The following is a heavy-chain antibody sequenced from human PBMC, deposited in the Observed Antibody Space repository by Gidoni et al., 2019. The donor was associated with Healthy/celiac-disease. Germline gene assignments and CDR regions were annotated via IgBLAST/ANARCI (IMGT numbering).Heavy chain of an antibody. J-gene: IGHJ6*02. D-gene: IGHD4-17*01. CDR1: GFTVSSNY. CDR2: IYSGGST. CDR3: AREHYGDYYYYYYRMDV. V-gene: IGHV3-53*01. Sequence: EVQLVESGGGMIQPGGSLRPSCAASGFTVSSNYMSWVRQAPGKGLEWVSVIYSGGSTYYADSVKGRFTISRDNSKNTLYLQMNSLRAEDTAVYYCAREHYGDYYYYYYRMDVWGQGTTVTVSS.